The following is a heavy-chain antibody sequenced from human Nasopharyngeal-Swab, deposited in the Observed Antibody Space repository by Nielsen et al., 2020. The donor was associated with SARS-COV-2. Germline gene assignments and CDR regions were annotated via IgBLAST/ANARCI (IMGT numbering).Heavy chain of an antibody. CDR2: ISPSSGSI. J-gene: IGHJ6*03. V-gene: IGHV3-21*01. CDR3: ARQDRFYYYLDV. CDR1: GFTFGSFG. D-gene: IGHD3-3*01. Sequence: GGSLRLSCAGSGFTFGSFGMTWVRHAPGKGLEWVSYISPSSGSIYYAESLKGRITISRDNGKNSVYLLMNSLRADDTAVYFCARQDRFYYYLDVWGKGTTVTVSS.